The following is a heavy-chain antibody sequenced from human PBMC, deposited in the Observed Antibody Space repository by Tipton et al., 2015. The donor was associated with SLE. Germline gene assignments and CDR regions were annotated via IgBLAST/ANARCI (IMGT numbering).Heavy chain of an antibody. D-gene: IGHD3-10*01. CDR2: ITSTSGNN. CDR1: GFPFSSYA. Sequence: SLRLSCAASGFPFSSYAMNWVRQAPGKGLEWVSSITSTSGNNYYADSVKGRVTISRDNAKNSLYLQMNSLRAEDTAVYYCAAELLNAFDIWGQGTMVTVSS. V-gene: IGHV3-21*01. CDR3: AAELLNAFDI. J-gene: IGHJ3*02.